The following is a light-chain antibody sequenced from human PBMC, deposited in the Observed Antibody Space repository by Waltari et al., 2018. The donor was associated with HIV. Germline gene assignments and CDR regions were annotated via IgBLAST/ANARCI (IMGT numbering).Light chain of an antibody. J-gene: IGLJ3*02. CDR3: QSTDTSGTYWV. CDR1: ALSKQY. CDR2: KDS. Sequence: SYELTQPPSVSVSPGQTARITCSGDALSKQYAYWYQQKPGQAPVLMIYKDSERPSGIPERFSGSSSGTTVTLTISGVQAEDEADYYCQSTDTSGTYWVFGAGTKLTVL. V-gene: IGLV3-25*03.